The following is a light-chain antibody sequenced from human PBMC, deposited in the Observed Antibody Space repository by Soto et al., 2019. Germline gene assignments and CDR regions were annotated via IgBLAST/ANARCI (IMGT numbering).Light chain of an antibody. Sequence: LTQPASGSGSPGQSITFYYTRSSDDIGNFNLVSWYQQYPGKAPKLILYEVNKRPLGVSDRFSGSKSGNTASLTISGLQAEDEADYRCCSYAGSLWVFGGGTKVTV. CDR1: SDDIGNFNL. V-gene: IGLV2-23*02. J-gene: IGLJ3*02. CDR3: CSYAGSLWV. CDR2: EVN.